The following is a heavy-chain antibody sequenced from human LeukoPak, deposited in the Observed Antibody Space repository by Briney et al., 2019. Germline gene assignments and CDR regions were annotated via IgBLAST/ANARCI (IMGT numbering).Heavy chain of an antibody. Sequence: GGFLRLSCVASGFSFSSYTMSWVRQAPGKGLEWVAKMKEDGSDIYYVDSVKGRFTICRDNAKNSLCLQMSSLRVEDTAVYYCARGGARYLDNWGQGTLVTVSS. D-gene: IGHD3-9*01. J-gene: IGHJ4*02. V-gene: IGHV3-7*01. CDR3: ARGGARYLDN. CDR1: GFSFSSYT. CDR2: MKEDGSDI.